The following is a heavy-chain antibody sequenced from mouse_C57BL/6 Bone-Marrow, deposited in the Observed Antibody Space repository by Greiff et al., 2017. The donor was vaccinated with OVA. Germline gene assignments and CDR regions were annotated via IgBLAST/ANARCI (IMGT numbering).Heavy chain of an antibody. V-gene: IGHV5-4*01. D-gene: IGHD1-1*01. CDR1: GFTFSSYA. Sequence: DVHLVESGGGLVKPGGSLKLSCAASGFTFSSYAMSWVRQTPEKRLEWVATISDGGSYTYYPDNVKGRFTISRDNAKNTLYLQMSHLKSEDTAMDYCAREGLYYSSRFYYAMDYWGQGTAVTVSA. CDR2: ISDGGSYT. J-gene: IGHJ4*01. CDR3: AREGLYYSSRFYYAMDY.